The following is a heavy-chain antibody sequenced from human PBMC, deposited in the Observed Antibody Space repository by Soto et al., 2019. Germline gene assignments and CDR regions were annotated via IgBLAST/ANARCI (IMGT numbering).Heavy chain of an antibody. CDR1: GYTFTGYY. CDR2: INPNSGST. Sequence: ASVKVSCKASGYTFTGYYMHWVRQAPGQGLEWMGWINPNSGSTNYAQKFQGWVTMTRDTSISTAYMELSRLRSDDTAVYYCARDRYCSGGSCYSLALWGQGTLVTVSS. CDR3: ARDRYCSGGSCYSLAL. V-gene: IGHV1-2*04. J-gene: IGHJ5*02. D-gene: IGHD2-15*01.